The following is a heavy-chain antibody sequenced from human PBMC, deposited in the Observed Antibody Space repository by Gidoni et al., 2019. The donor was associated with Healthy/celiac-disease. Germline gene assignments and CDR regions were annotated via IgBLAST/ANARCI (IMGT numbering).Heavy chain of an antibody. CDR1: GYTFTSYY. CDR3: ARDPGSGWFDP. Sequence: VQLVQSGAEVKKPGASVKVSCKASGYTFTSYYMHWVRQAPGQGLEWMGIINPSGGSTSYAQKCQGRVTMTRDTSTSTVYMELSSLRSEDTAVYYCARDPGSGWFDPWGQGTLVTVSS. J-gene: IGHJ5*02. CDR2: INPSGGST. V-gene: IGHV1-46*01.